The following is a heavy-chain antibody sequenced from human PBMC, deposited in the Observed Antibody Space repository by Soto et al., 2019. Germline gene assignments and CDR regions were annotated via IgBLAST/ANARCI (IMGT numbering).Heavy chain of an antibody. V-gene: IGHV3-23*01. J-gene: IGHJ6*02. CDR2: SSGSGGST. D-gene: IGHD1-20*01. CDR1: GFTFSSYA. Sequence: GSLRLSCAASGFTFSSYAMSWVRQAPRKGLEWVSASSGSGGSTYYEDAVKGRFTISRDNSKNTLYMQMNSLRAEDTAVYYCARGNCRQTHTYYYYGMDVWGQGTTVTVSS. CDR3: ARGNCRQTHTYYYYGMDV.